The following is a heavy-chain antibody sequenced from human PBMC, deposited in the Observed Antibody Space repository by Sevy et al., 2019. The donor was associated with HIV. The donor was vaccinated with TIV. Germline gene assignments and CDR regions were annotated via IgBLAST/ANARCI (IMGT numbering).Heavy chain of an antibody. CDR2: ISGSDDAI. CDR3: ARDHVKDGDLGDYYYFAMDV. J-gene: IGHJ6*02. D-gene: IGHD4-17*01. CDR1: GFTLSDYY. Sequence: GGSLRLSCAASGFTLSDYYMSWIRQAPGKGLEWLSYISGSDDAIYYADSVKDRFTISRDNAKNSLYLQMNSLRAEDTAVYYCARDHVKDGDLGDYYYFAMDVWGQGTSVTVSS. V-gene: IGHV3-11*01.